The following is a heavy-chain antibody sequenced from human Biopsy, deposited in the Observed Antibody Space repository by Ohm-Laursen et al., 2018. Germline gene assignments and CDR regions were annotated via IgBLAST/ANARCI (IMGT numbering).Heavy chain of an antibody. V-gene: IGHV3-43D*04. CDR2: ISWDSSTT. J-gene: IGHJ6*02. CDR1: GFTFDDYG. D-gene: IGHD3-9*01. Sequence: SLRLSCAASGFTFDDYGMHWVRQAPGKGLEWVSLISWDSSTTYYADSVKGRFTISRDNSKNSLYLQMNSLRAEDTALYYCARAFRGQYFYYYYGMDVWGQGTTVTVSS. CDR3: ARAFRGQYFYYYYGMDV.